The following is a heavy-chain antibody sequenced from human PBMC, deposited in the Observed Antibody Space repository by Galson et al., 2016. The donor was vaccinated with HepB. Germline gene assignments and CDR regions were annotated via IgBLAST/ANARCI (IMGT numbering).Heavy chain of an antibody. Sequence: SLRLSCAASGFTFSTYAMSWVRQAPGKGLEWVSAISGSGRSTYYADSVRGRFTISRDNSKNTLYLQRNSLMADDTAVYYCAKGQGYHSDWYHYFDYWGQGALVTVSS. CDR2: ISGSGRST. D-gene: IGHD6-19*01. CDR1: GFTFSTYA. J-gene: IGHJ4*02. V-gene: IGHV3-23*01. CDR3: AKGQGYHSDWYHYFDY.